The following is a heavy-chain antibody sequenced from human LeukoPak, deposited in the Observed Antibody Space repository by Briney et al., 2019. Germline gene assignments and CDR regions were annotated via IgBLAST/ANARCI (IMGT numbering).Heavy chain of an antibody. V-gene: IGHV3-33*07. Sequence: PGGSLRLSCAGSGFCFSSYGMYWVRQAPGKGLEWVAVIWHDGKVKHYADSVKGRFTISRDNSKNTLYLEMNSLRAEDTAGFYCARDRGSNDPIDYWGQGTLVTVST. CDR1: GFCFSSYG. CDR2: IWHDGKVK. CDR3: ARDRGSNDPIDY. D-gene: IGHD1-26*01. J-gene: IGHJ4*02.